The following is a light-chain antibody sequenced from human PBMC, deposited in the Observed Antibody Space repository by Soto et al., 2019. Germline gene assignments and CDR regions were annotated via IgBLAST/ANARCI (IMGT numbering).Light chain of an antibody. CDR1: SGHTTYA. CDR3: QTWGTGIRV. Sequence: QAVVTQSPSASASLGASVKLTCTLSSGHTTYAIAWHQQQPEKGPRYLMKLDSDGSHNKGDGIPDRFSGSSSGAERYLTISNLQSEDEADYYCQTWGTGIRVFGTGTKVTVL. V-gene: IGLV4-69*01. CDR2: LDSDGSH. J-gene: IGLJ1*01.